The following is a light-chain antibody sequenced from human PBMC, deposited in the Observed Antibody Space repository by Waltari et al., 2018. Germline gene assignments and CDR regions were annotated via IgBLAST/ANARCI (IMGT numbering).Light chain of an antibody. V-gene: IGKV3-20*01. Sequence: EIVLTQSPGTLSLSPGERATLSCRASQSVSSSYLAWYQQKPGQAPRLLIYGASSRATGIPDRVSGSGSGTDFTLTISRLEPEDFAVYYCQQYGGTFGQGTKLEIK. CDR2: GAS. CDR3: QQYGGT. J-gene: IGKJ2*01. CDR1: QSVSSSY.